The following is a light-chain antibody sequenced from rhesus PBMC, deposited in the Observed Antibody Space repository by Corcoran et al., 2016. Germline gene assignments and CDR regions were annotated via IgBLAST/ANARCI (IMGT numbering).Light chain of an antibody. CDR1: SSDIGGYNY. CDR2: EVS. Sequence: QAALTQPRSVSGSPGQSVTISCTGTSSDIGGYNYVSWYQQHPGTAPKLMIYEVSKRPSGVSDRFSGSKSGNTASLTISGLQAEDVADYYCSSYASSSTYIFGAGARLTVL. V-gene: IGLV2-32*02. J-gene: IGLJ1*01. CDR3: SSYASSSTYI.